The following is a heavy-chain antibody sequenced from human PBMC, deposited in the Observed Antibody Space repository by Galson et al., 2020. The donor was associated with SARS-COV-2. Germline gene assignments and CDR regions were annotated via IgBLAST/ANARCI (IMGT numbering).Heavy chain of an antibody. CDR1: DYSVSTTNY. Sequence: SETLSLTCTVSDYSVSTTNYWGWVRQPPGRGLEWIGSVYPSGTTYYNPSLKSRVTISVDTSKNQFSLRLDSVTAADTALYYCARQGVNMIVLVTVPGWYFDLWGRGTLVTVSS. J-gene: IGHJ2*01. D-gene: IGHD3-22*01. CDR3: ARQGVNMIVLVTVPGWYFDL. V-gene: IGHV4-38-2*02. CDR2: VYPSGTT.